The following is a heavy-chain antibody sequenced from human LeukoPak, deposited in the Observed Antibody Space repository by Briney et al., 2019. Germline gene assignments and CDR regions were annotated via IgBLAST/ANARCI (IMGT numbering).Heavy chain of an antibody. Sequence: SETLSLTCTVSGGSISSSSYYWGWIRQPPGKGLEWIGSIYYSGSTYYNPSLKSRVTISVDTSKNQFSLKLSSVTAADTAVYYCARTKDYGDYNDYWGQGTLVTVSS. CDR2: IYYSGST. CDR3: ARTKDYGDYNDY. V-gene: IGHV4-39*07. J-gene: IGHJ4*02. CDR1: GGSISSSSYY. D-gene: IGHD4-17*01.